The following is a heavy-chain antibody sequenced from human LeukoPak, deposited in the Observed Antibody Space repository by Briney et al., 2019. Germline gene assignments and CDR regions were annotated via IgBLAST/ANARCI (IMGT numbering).Heavy chain of an antibody. CDR3: AKDRNGWPTSFDS. J-gene: IGHJ4*02. CDR2: ISSSGGTT. D-gene: IGHD6-19*01. V-gene: IGHV3-23*01. CDR1: GFTFSTYA. Sequence: GGSLRLSCAASGFTFSTYAVNWVRQAPGKGLEWVSAISSSGGTTYYADSVKGRFSISRDNSKNTLYLQMNSLRAEDTAVYYFAKDRNGWPTSFDSWGQGTLVTVSA.